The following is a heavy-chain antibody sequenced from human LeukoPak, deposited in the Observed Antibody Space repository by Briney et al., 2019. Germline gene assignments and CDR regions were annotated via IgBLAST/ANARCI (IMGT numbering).Heavy chain of an antibody. J-gene: IGHJ5*02. CDR1: GFTFSRYW. CDR3: ARASRGNWFYP. D-gene: IGHD3-10*01. V-gene: IGHV3-74*01. CDR2: IGDDGSTA. Sequence: GGSLRLSCAASGFTFSRYWMHWVRQAPGKGLVWVSRIGDDGSTAAYADSVKGRFTISRDNAKNTLYLQMNSLRAEDTAVYYCARASRGNWFYPWGQGTLVTASS.